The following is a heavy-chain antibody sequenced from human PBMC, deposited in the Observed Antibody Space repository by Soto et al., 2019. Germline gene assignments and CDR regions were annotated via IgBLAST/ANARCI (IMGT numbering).Heavy chain of an antibody. D-gene: IGHD3-22*01. CDR2: IYPGDSDT. CDR1: GYSFTSYW. CDR3: ARSPRDSSVYYPYNYFAY. V-gene: IGHV5-51*01. Sequence: GGSLKISCKGSGYSFTSYWIGWVRQMPGKGLEWMGIIYPGDSDTRYSPSFQGQVTISADKSISTAYLQWSSLKASDTAMYYCARSPRDSSVYYPYNYFAYWGQGPRVTVSP. J-gene: IGHJ4*02.